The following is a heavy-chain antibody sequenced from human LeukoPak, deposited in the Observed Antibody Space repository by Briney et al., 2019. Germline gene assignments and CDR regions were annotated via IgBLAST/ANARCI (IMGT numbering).Heavy chain of an antibody. CDR1: GYTFTGYY. J-gene: IGHJ4*02. CDR3: ARDLGEDTTMIFFDF. D-gene: IGHD5-18*01. V-gene: IGHV1-2*02. Sequence: ASVKVSCKASGYTFTGYYMHWVRQAPGQGLEWMGWINPNSGGTNYAQKFQGRVTMTRDTSISTAYMELRSLRSDDTAVYYCARDLGEDTTMIFFDFWGQGTLVTVSS. CDR2: INPNSGGT.